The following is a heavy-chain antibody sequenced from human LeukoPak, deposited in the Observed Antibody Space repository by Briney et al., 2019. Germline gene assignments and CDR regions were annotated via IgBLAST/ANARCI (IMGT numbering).Heavy chain of an antibody. J-gene: IGHJ4*02. V-gene: IGHV4-59*01. CDR1: GGSISSYY. D-gene: IGHD6-19*01. CDR2: IYYSGST. CDR3: ARDRAVAGSFDY. Sequence: SETLSLTCTVSGGSISSYYWSWIRQPPGKGLEGVGYIYYSGSTNYNPSLKSRVTISVDTSKNQFSLKLSSVTAADTAVYYCARDRAVAGSFDYWGQGTLVTVSS.